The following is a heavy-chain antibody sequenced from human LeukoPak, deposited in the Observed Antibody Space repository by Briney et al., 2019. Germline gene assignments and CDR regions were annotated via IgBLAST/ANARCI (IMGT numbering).Heavy chain of an antibody. V-gene: IGHV4-34*01. D-gene: IGHD3-3*01. CDR1: GGPLSGYY. CDR3: ARHYYDFWSGTHNWFDP. CDR2: INHSGST. Sequence: SETLSLTCGVYGGPLSGYYWSWIRRPPGKGLEWIGEINHSGSTNYNPSLKSRVTISLDTSKNQFSLRLSSVTAADTAVYYCARHYYDFWSGTHNWFDPWGQGTLVTVSS. J-gene: IGHJ5*02.